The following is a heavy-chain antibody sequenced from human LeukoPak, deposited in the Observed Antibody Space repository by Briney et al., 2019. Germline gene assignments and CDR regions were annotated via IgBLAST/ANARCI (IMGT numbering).Heavy chain of an antibody. V-gene: IGHV3-23*01. Sequence: PGGFLRLSCAASGFTFSNYVMSWVRQAPGKGLEWVSGISGSGDSTYYADSVKGRFTISRDNSKNTLYLQMNSLRVEDTAAYYCAKVRAPSGWFNSDYWGQGTLVTVSS. J-gene: IGHJ4*02. D-gene: IGHD6-19*01. CDR1: GFTFSNYV. CDR3: AKVRAPSGWFNSDY. CDR2: ISGSGDST.